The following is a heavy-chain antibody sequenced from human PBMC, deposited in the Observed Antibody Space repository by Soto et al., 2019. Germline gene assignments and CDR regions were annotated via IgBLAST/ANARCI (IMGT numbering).Heavy chain of an antibody. CDR2: INAGNGNT. D-gene: IGHD3-16*02. CDR3: ARENIITFGGVIVSAEYFQH. J-gene: IGHJ1*01. V-gene: IGHV1-3*01. CDR1: GYTFTSYA. Sequence: ASVKVSCKASGYTFTSYAMHWVRQAPGQRLEWMGWINAGNGNTKYSQKFQGRVTITRDTSASTAYMELSSLRSEDTAVYYCARENIITFGGVIVSAEYFQHWGQGTLVTVSS.